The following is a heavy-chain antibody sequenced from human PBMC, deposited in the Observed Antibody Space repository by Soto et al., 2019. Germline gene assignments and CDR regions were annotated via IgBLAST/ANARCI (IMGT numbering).Heavy chain of an antibody. Sequence: LRLSCAASGFTFSSYAMHWVRQAPGKGLEWVAVISYDGSNKYYADSVKGRFTISRDNSKNTLYLQMNSLRAEDTAVYYCAGVYYGGDSVNNFWGQGSPVTVSS. CDR1: GFTFSSYA. CDR2: ISYDGSNK. J-gene: IGHJ4*02. D-gene: IGHD4-17*01. V-gene: IGHV3-30-3*01. CDR3: AGVYYGGDSVNNF.